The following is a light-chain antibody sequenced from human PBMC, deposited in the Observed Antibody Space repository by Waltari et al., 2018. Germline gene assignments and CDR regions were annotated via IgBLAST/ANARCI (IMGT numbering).Light chain of an antibody. CDR3: QQGYSYPRT. V-gene: IGKV1-16*01. CDR2: GAS. Sequence: DIQMTQSPSSLSASVGDTVTITCQASQGIGNNLNWYQQKPGKAPKLLIYGASSLQSGIPSRFSGSGSGTYFTLTINSLQPEDFATYYCQQGYSYPRTFGQGTKVEIK. CDR1: QGIGNN. J-gene: IGKJ1*01.